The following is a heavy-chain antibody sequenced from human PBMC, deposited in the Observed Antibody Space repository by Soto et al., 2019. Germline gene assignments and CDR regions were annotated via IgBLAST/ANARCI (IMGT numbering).Heavy chain of an antibody. CDR3: ARDPAIYSGNFDYGLDV. Sequence: GGSLRLSGAVSGFTFSRYEMNWVRQAPGEALEWVSYIGTSGKTIYYADSVRGRFTISRDNAKNSLYLQMNSLRAEDTAVYYCARDPAIYSGNFDYGLDVWGQGTTVTVSS. CDR1: GFTFSRYE. CDR2: IGTSGKTI. V-gene: IGHV3-48*03. J-gene: IGHJ6*02. D-gene: IGHD4-4*01.